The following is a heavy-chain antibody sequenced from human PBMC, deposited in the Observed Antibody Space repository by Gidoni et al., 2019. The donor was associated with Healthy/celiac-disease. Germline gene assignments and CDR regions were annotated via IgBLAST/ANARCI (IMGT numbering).Heavy chain of an antibody. Sequence: QVQLQESGPGLVKPSETLSLTCTVSGGSISSYYWSWIRQPPGKGLEWIGYIYYSGSTNYNPSLKSRVTISVDTSKNQFSLKLSSVTAADTAVYYCARVLRYFDWSNNWFDPWGQGTLVTVSS. J-gene: IGHJ5*02. CDR2: IYYSGST. CDR3: ARVLRYFDWSNNWFDP. CDR1: GGSISSYY. V-gene: IGHV4-59*01. D-gene: IGHD3-9*01.